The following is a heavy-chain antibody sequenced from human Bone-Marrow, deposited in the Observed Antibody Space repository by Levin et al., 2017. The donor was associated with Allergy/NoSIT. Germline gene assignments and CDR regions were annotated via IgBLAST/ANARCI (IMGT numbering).Heavy chain of an antibody. V-gene: IGHV4-59*01. CDR2: IYYSGST. J-gene: IGHJ4*02. D-gene: IGHD1-26*01. CDR3: ARGQGGIKSLFDY. CDR1: GGPIRASY. Sequence: SPTLSLPCTVSGGPIRASYYSWIRQPPGKGLDWLGYIYYSGSTNYNPSLKSRLTISIDMSKNQFSLRLNSVTAADTAVYYCARGQGGIKSLFDYWGQGSLVTVSS.